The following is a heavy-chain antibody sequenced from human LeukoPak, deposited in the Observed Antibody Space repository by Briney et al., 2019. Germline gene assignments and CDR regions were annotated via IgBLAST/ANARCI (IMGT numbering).Heavy chain of an antibody. CDR2: IYSGGST. CDR3: ARDPRYYDSSGHYDRGYYYGMDV. V-gene: IGHV3-66*01. D-gene: IGHD3-22*01. Sequence: GGSLRLSCAASGFTVSSNYMSWVRQAPGKGLEWVSVIYSGGSTYYADSVKGRFTISRDNSKNTLYLQMSSLRAEDTAVYYCARDPRYYDSSGHYDRGYYYGMDVWGQGTTVTVSS. J-gene: IGHJ6*02. CDR1: GFTVSSNY.